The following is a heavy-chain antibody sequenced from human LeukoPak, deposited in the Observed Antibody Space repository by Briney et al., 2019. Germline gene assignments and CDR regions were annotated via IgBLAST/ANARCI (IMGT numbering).Heavy chain of an antibody. CDR3: AGGPSSYGVDY. Sequence: FETLSLTCAVYGGSFSGYYWSWIRQPPGKGLEWIGKMNHCGRINYSPSLKSRVTISVNTSKSQFSLKLTSVTSADTAMYYCAGGPSSYGVDYWGQGTLVTVPS. CDR1: GGSFSGYY. J-gene: IGHJ4*02. CDR2: MNHCGRI. V-gene: IGHV4-34*01. D-gene: IGHD4-17*01.